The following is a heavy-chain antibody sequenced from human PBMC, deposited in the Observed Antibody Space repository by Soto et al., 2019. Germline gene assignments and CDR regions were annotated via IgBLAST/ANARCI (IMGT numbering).Heavy chain of an antibody. V-gene: IGHV4-59*12. CDR1: GDSISGYY. CDR3: ARGPLQYDIFTGYYETGEEWFDP. J-gene: IGHJ5*02. Sequence: SETLSLTCTVSGDSISGYYWTWIRQPPGKRLEWIAYIYYSGSTNYNPSLKSRVTISIDTQMNQFSLKLSSVTVADTAVYYCARGPLQYDIFTGYYETGEEWFDPWGQGTLVTVPS. CDR2: IYYSGST. D-gene: IGHD3-9*01.